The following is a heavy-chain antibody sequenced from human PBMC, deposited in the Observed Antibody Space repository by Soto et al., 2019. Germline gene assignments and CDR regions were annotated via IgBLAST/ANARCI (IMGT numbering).Heavy chain of an antibody. CDR3: TTGSVEGV. J-gene: IGHJ6*02. D-gene: IGHD2-15*01. V-gene: IGHV3-15*07. Sequence: EVQLLESGGGLVKPGGSLRLSCAASDFTISNAGMNWVRQAPGKGLEWVGRIKTKTEGEATDYAAPLKGRFTISRDDSKNTLFLQMNNLKTEDTSVYYCTTGSVEGVWGQGATVTVSS. CDR1: DFTISNAG. CDR2: IKTKTEGEAT.